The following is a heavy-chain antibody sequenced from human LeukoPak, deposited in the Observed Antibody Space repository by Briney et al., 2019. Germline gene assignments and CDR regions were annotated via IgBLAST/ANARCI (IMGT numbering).Heavy chain of an antibody. CDR2: INWNGGST. J-gene: IGHJ4*02. D-gene: IGHD2-8*01. V-gene: IGHV3-20*04. CDR1: GFTFDDYG. CDR3: AKDKPYCTNGVCYTDYFDY. Sequence: GGSLRLSCAASGFTFDDYGMSWVRQAPGKGLEWVSGINWNGGSTGYADSVKGRFTISRDNAKNSLYLQMNSLRAEDTAVYYCAKDKPYCTNGVCYTDYFDYWGQGTLVTVSS.